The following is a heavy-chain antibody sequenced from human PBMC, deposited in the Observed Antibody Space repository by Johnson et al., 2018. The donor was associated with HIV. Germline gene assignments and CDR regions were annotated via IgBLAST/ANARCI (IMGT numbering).Heavy chain of an antibody. D-gene: IGHD2-2*01. CDR2: ISYDGSNK. CDR3: ARGDCSSTSCPRNAFDI. Sequence: ESGGGVVQPGRSLRLSCAASGFTFSSYAMHWVRQAPGKGLEWVAVISYDGSNKYYADSVKGRFTISRDNSKNTLYLQMNSLRAEDTAVYYCARGDCSSTSCPRNAFDIWGQGTMVTVSS. V-gene: IGHV3-30-3*01. CDR1: GFTFSSYA. J-gene: IGHJ3*02.